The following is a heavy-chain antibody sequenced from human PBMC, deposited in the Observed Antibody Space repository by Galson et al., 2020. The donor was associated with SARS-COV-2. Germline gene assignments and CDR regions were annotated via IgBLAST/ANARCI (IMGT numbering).Heavy chain of an antibody. CDR3: ARESEQPTLFDY. CDR1: GYPFSDYW. CDR2: IYPGDSDS. V-gene: IGHV5-51*01. J-gene: IGHJ4*02. D-gene: IGHD6-13*01. Sequence: GESLKISCKGSGYPFSDYWIGWVRHMPGKGLEWMGIIYPGDSDSRYSPSFQGRVTISADRSTSTAYLQLTSLKASDSALYYCARESEQPTLFDYWGQGTLVTVSS.